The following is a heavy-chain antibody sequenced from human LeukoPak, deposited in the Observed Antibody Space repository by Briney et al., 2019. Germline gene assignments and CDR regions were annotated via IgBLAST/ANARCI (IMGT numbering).Heavy chain of an antibody. CDR2: IYSSGST. Sequence: SETLSLTCTVSGASISSTTYYWGCIRQPPGKGLEWIGTIYSSGSTYYNPSLKSRVTISLDTSKNQFSLKLTSVTAADTAVYYCARHSRGAFDIWGQGTMATVSS. CDR3: ARHSRGAFDI. CDR1: GASISSTTYY. V-gene: IGHV4-39*01. J-gene: IGHJ3*02.